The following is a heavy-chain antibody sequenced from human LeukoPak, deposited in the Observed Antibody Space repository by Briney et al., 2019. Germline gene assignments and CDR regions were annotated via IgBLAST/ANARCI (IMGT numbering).Heavy chain of an antibody. J-gene: IGHJ4*02. CDR3: AEDSKTYSGSYGVDY. Sequence: PGGSLRLSCAASGFTVSSNYMSWVRQAPGKGLEWVSVIYSGGSTYYADSVKGRFTISRDNSKNTLYLQMNSLRAEDTAVYYCAEDSKTYSGSYGVDYWGQGTLVTVSS. CDR1: GFTVSSNY. CDR2: IYSGGST. V-gene: IGHV3-66*02. D-gene: IGHD1-26*01.